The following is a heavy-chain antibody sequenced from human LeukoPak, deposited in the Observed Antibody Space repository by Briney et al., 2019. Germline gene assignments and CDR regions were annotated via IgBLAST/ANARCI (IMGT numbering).Heavy chain of an antibody. V-gene: IGHV4-34*01. CDR2: INHSGST. Sequence: PSETLSLTCAVYGGSFSGYYWSWIRQPPGKGLEWIGEINHSGSTNYNPSLKSRVTISVDTSKNQFSLKLSSVTAADTAVYYCARGSIAVAGLDYWGQGTLVTVSS. J-gene: IGHJ4*02. CDR1: GGSFSGYY. D-gene: IGHD6-19*01. CDR3: ARGSIAVAGLDY.